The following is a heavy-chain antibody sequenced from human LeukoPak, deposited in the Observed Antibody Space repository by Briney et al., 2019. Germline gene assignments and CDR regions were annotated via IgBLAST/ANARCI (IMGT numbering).Heavy chain of an antibody. CDR2: IYYSGST. CDR3: ARETSQKGAHYMDV. D-gene: IGHD3-16*01. J-gene: IGHJ6*03. V-gene: IGHV4-59*01. CDR1: GGSISSYY. Sequence: SETLTLTCTVSGGSISSYYWSWIRQPPGKGLEWIGYIYYSGSTNYNPFLESRVTISVDTSKNQFSLKLSSVTAADTAVYYCARETSQKGAHYMDVWGKGTTVTISS.